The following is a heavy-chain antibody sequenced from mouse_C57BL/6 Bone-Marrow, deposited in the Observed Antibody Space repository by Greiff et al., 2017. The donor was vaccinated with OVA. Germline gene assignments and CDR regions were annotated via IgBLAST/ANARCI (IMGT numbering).Heavy chain of an antibody. CDR2: FNTNNGGT. D-gene: IGHD1-1*01. V-gene: IGHV1-26*01. CDR3: ARPLDYYGSSYWYFDV. CDR1: GYTFTDYY. J-gene: IGHJ1*03. Sequence: EVQLQQSGPELVKPGASVKISCKASGYTFTDYYMNWVKQTHGKSLEWIGDFNTNNGGTSYNQKFKGKATLTVDKSSSTADMELRRLTSEDSAVYYCARPLDYYGSSYWYFDVWCTGTTVTVSS.